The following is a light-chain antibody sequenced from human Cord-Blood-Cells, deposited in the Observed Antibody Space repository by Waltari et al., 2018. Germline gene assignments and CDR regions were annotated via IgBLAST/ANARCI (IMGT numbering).Light chain of an antibody. CDR3: QQYDNLPYT. J-gene: IGKJ2*01. Sequence: DIQMTQSPSSLSASVGDRVTITCQASQDISNYLNWYQQKPGKAAKILIYDESNLETWVPSRFSGSGSGTDFTFTITSLQPEDIATYYCQQYDNLPYTFGQVTKLEIK. CDR2: DES. V-gene: IGKV1-33*01. CDR1: QDISNY.